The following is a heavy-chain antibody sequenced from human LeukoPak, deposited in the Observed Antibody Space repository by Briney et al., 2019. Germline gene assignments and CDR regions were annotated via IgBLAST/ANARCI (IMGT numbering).Heavy chain of an antibody. CDR1: GFTVSSNY. J-gene: IGHJ4*02. D-gene: IGHD6-19*01. CDR3: AGSGWYWGVRY. Sequence: GGSLRLSCAASGFTVSSNYMSWVRQAPGKGLEWVSVIYSGGSTYYADSVKGRFTISRDNAKNSLYLQMNSLRDEDTAVYYCAGSGWYWGVRYWGQGTLVTVSS. V-gene: IGHV3-53*03. CDR2: IYSGGST.